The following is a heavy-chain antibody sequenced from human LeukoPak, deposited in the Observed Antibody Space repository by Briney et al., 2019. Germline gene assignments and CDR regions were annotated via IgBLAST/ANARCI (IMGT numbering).Heavy chain of an antibody. Sequence: PGRSLRLTCAASGFTFSSYAMHWVRQAPGKGLEWVAVISYDGSNKYYADSVKGRFTISRDNSKNTLYLQMNSLRAEDTAVYYCAKGEVVPTAPFDYWGQGTLVTVSS. J-gene: IGHJ4*02. D-gene: IGHD2-2*01. CDR3: AKGEVVPTAPFDY. V-gene: IGHV3-30-3*01. CDR2: ISYDGSNK. CDR1: GFTFSSYA.